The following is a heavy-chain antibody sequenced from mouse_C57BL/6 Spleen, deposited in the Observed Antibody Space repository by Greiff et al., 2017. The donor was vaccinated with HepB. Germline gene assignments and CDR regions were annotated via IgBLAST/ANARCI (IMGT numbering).Heavy chain of an antibody. J-gene: IGHJ1*03. Sequence: VQLVESGAELARPGASVKLSCKASGYTFTSYGISWVKQRTGQGLEWIGEIYPRSGNTYYNEKFKGKATLTADKSSSTAYMELRSLTSEDSAVYFCARITTVVATRLWYFDVWGTGTTVTVSS. D-gene: IGHD1-1*01. CDR3: ARITTVVATRLWYFDV. CDR1: GYTFTSYG. V-gene: IGHV1-81*01. CDR2: IYPRSGNT.